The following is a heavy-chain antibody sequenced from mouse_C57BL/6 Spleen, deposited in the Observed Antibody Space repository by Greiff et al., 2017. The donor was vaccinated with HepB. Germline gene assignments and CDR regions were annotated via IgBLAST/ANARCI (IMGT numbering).Heavy chain of an antibody. V-gene: IGHV5-17*01. J-gene: IGHJ1*03. CDR2: ISSGSSTI. Sequence: DVKLVESGGGLVKPGGSLKLSCAASGFTFSDYGMHWVRQAPEKGLEWVAYISSGSSTIYYADTVKGRFTISRDNAKNTLFLQMTSLRSEDTAMYYCARHGSSYDWYFDVWGTGTTVTVSS. D-gene: IGHD1-1*01. CDR1: GFTFSDYG. CDR3: ARHGSSYDWYFDV.